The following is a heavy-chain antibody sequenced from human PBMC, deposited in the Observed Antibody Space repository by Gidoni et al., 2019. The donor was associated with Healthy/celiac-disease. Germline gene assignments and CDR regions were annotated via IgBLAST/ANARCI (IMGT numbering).Heavy chain of an antibody. CDR1: GGTFSSYA. V-gene: IGHV1-69*01. CDR3: ARDLYGSGSYYMFDAFDI. J-gene: IGHJ3*02. CDR2: IIPIFGTA. D-gene: IGHD3-10*01. Sequence: QVQLVQSGAEVKKPGSSVKVSCKASGGTFSSYAISWVRQAPGQGLEWMGGIIPIFGTANYAQKFQGRVTITADESTSTAYMELSSLRSEDTAVYYCARDLYGSGSYYMFDAFDIWGQGTMVTVSS.